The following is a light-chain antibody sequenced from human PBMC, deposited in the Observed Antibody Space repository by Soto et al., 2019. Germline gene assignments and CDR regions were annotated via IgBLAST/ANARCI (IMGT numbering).Light chain of an antibody. CDR3: SSYAGSSNV. CDR2: EVN. Sequence: QSALTHLPSASGSTGESVAISCTGTSSDVGGYNYVSWYQQHPGKAPKLMSYEVNKRPTGVPNRFSGSKAGNTASLTVSGLQAEDEADYYCSSYAGSSNVFGTVTKVTVL. CDR1: SSDVGGYNY. V-gene: IGLV2-8*01. J-gene: IGLJ1*01.